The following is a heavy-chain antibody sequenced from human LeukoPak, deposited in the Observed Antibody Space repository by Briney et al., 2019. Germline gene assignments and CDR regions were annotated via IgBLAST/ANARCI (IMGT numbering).Heavy chain of an antibody. CDR3: AGLVGRYSNGMYYYFDY. CDR1: GGSITSVNL. J-gene: IGHJ4*02. D-gene: IGHD1-26*01. V-gene: IGHV4-4*02. Sequence: PSGTLSLTCAVSGGSITSVNLWAWVRQPPGKGLEWVGEMYLSGTTTCNPSLRGRATISLDRSKNQVSLRLTSVTAADTALYYCAGLVGRYSNGMYYYFDYWGQGILVTVSS. CDR2: MYLSGTT.